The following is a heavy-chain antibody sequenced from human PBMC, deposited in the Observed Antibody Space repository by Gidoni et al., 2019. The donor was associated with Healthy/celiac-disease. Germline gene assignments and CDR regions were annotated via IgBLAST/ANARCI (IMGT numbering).Heavy chain of an antibody. Sequence: QVQLVQSGAVVKKPGSSVKVSCKSSGGTFSSYAISWVRQAPGQGLEWMGGIIPIFGTANYAQKFQGRVTITADESTSTAYMELSSLRSEDTAVYYCAREKGDTAIPTGYYYYGMDVWGQGTTVTVSS. CDR3: AREKGDTAIPTGYYYYGMDV. CDR2: IIPIFGTA. CDR1: GGTFSSYA. V-gene: IGHV1-69*01. D-gene: IGHD5-18*01. J-gene: IGHJ6*02.